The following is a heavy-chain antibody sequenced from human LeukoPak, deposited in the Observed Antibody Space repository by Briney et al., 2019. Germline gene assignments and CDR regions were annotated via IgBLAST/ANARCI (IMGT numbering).Heavy chain of an antibody. J-gene: IGHJ5*02. CDR2: IYYSGST. CDR3: ASRPQTLSALRYFDWLGGGNWFDP. CDR1: GGSISSYY. V-gene: IGHV4-39*07. Sequence: SETLSLTCTVSGGSISSYYWGWIRQPPGKGLEWIGSIYYSGSTYYNPSLKSRVTISVDTSKNQFSLKLSSVTAADTAVYYCASRPQTLSALRYFDWLGGGNWFDPWGQGTLVTVSS. D-gene: IGHD3-9*01.